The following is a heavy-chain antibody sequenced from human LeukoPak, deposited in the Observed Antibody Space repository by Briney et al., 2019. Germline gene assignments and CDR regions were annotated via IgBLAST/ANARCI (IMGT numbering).Heavy chain of an antibody. V-gene: IGHV4-39*07. Sequence: SETLSLTCTVSGGSISSSSYYWGRIRQPPGKGLEWIGSIYYSGSTYYNPSLKSRVTISVDTSKNQFSLKLSSVTAADTAVYYCARDDHRTPMYYDFWSGYQGPYYFDYWGQGTLVTVSS. D-gene: IGHD3-3*01. J-gene: IGHJ4*02. CDR1: GGSISSSSYY. CDR3: ARDDHRTPMYYDFWSGYQGPYYFDY. CDR2: IYYSGST.